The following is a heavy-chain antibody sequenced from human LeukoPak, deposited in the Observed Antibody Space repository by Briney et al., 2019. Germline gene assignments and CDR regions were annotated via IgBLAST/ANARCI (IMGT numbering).Heavy chain of an antibody. CDR3: ARGGLLGYFDY. CDR1: GGSISSSSYY. J-gene: IGHJ4*02. D-gene: IGHD3-10*01. V-gene: IGHV4-39*01. CDR2: IYYSGST. Sequence: SETLSLTCTVSGGSISSSSYYWGWIRQPPGKGLEWIGSIYYSGSTYYNPSLKSRVTISVDTSKNQFSLKLSSVTAADTAVYYCARGGLLGYFDYWGQGTLVTVSS.